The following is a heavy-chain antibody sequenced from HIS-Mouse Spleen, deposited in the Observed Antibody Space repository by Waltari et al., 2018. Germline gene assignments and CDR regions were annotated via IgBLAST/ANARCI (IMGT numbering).Heavy chain of an antibody. CDR3: AKDAMELPYFDY. Sequence: EVQLLESGGGVVQPGGSLRLSCAASGFTFSSSALSGVRQAPGKGLEWVSAISGSGGSTYYADSVKGRFTISRDNSKNTLYLQMNSLRAEDTAVYYCAKDAMELPYFDYWGQGTLVTVSS. D-gene: IGHD1-7*01. CDR2: ISGSGGST. V-gene: IGHV3-23*01. J-gene: IGHJ4*02. CDR1: GFTFSSSA.